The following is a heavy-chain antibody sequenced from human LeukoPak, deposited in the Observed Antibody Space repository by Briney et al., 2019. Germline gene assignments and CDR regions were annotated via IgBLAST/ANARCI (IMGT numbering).Heavy chain of an antibody. CDR1: GFRFSTYW. CDR3: ARDPSRGYSYGYADY. CDR2: IWQERSEK. Sequence: GGSLRLSCAASGFRFSTYWMNSVRQPPGKGLEWLANIWQERSEKFYVDSVKGGYNISRDNEKNSLYLKMNSLRAEDTAVYYCARDPSRGYSYGYADYWGQGSLVIVSS. D-gene: IGHD5-18*01. V-gene: IGHV3-7*01. J-gene: IGHJ4*02.